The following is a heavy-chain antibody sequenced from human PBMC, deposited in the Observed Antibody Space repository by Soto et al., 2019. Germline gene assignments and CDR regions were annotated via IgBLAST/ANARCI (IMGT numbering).Heavy chain of an antibody. CDR3: ARGDEMTAVTIFEY. CDR2: VIPVFNTS. D-gene: IGHD4-17*01. V-gene: IGHV1-69*13. J-gene: IGHJ4*02. Sequence: ASVKVSCKASGGAFGRYSVSWVRQAPGQGLEWIGGVIPVFNTSNYSLKFQGRVAIFADLSTSTVFMELRSLRSEDTALYYCARGDEMTAVTIFEYWGQGTLVTVSS. CDR1: GGAFGRYS.